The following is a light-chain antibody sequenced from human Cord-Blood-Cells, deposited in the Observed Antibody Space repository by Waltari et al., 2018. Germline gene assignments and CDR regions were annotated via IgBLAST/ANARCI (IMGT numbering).Light chain of an antibody. V-gene: IGKV3-11*01. Sequence: EIVLTQFPATLSLSPGERATLSYRASQSVSSYLAWYQQKPGQAPRLLIYDASNRATGIPARFSGSGSGTDFTLTISSLEPEDFAVYYCQQRSNWWTFGQGTKVEIK. J-gene: IGKJ1*01. CDR3: QQRSNWWT. CDR2: DAS. CDR1: QSVSSY.